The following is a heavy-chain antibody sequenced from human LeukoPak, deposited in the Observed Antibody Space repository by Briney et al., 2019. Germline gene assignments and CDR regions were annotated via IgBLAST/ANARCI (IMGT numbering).Heavy chain of an antibody. V-gene: IGHV3-23*01. D-gene: IGHD3-10*01. CDR3: AKDPHVLLWFGELLPDFDY. Sequence: GESLKISCAASGFTFSSYAMSWVRQAPGKGLEWVSAISGSGGSTYYADSVKGRFTISRDNSKNTLYLQMNSLRAEDTAVYYCAKDPHVLLWFGELLPDFDYWGQGTLVTVSS. CDR1: GFTFSSYA. J-gene: IGHJ4*02. CDR2: ISGSGGST.